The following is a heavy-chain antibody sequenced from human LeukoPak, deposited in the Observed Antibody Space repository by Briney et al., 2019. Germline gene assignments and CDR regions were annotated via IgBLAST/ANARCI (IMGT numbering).Heavy chain of an antibody. D-gene: IGHD3-22*01. CDR3: AATFYDSSAYDAFDI. V-gene: IGHV3-74*01. J-gene: IGHJ3*02. Sequence: GGSLRLSCAASGFTFSSYWMHWVRQAPGKGLVWVSRINSDGSSTIYADSVKGRLTISRGNAKNTLYLQINSLRAEDTAVYYCAATFYDSSAYDAFDIWGQGTMVTVSS. CDR1: GFTFSSYW. CDR2: INSDGSST.